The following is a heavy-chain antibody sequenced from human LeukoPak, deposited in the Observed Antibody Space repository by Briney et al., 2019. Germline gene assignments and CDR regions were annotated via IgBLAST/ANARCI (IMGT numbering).Heavy chain of an antibody. D-gene: IGHD2-15*01. V-gene: IGHV1-18*01. Sequence: PVASVKVSCKASGYTFTNYGFSWVRQAPGQELEWMGWMNAYKGNTNYAQKLQGRVTMTTDTSTNTAYMELRSLRSDDTAVYYCARRYCSGGSCYSDGYYGMDVWGQGTTVTVSS. J-gene: IGHJ6*02. CDR2: MNAYKGNT. CDR1: GYTFTNYG. CDR3: ARRYCSGGSCYSDGYYGMDV.